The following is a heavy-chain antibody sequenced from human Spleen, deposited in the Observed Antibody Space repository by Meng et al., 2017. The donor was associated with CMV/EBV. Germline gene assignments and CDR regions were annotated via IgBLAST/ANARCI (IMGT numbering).Heavy chain of an antibody. CDR3: AREDYDTSDYYSGSDS. CDR1: GGSLSGYN. V-gene: IGHV4-34*01. J-gene: IGHJ4*02. D-gene: IGHD3-22*01. Sequence: YGGSLSGYNWSWIRQPPGKRQEWIGEINHGGSTNYNPSLKSRVTISVDTSKNKFSLKLTSVTAADTALYYCAREDYDTSDYYSGSDSWGQGTLVTVSS. CDR2: INHGGST.